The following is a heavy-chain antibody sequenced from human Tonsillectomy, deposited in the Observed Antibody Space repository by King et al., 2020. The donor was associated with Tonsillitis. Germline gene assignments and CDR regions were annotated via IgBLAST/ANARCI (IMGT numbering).Heavy chain of an antibody. CDR2: ISASGGST. V-gene: IGHV3-23*04. CDR3: AKASIISTVITPCYYFDN. J-gene: IGHJ4*02. Sequence: VQLVESGGGLVQPGGSLRLSCAASGFTFSSYAMSWVRQAPGKGLEWVSGISASGGSTYYADSVKGRFTISRDTSKNTLYVQMNSLRAEDTAVYYCAKASIISTVITPCYYFDNWGQGTLFTVSS. CDR1: GFTFSSYA. D-gene: IGHD4-23*01.